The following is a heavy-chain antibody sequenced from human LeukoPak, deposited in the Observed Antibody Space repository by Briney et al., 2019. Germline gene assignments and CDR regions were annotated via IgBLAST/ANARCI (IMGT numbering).Heavy chain of an antibody. V-gene: IGHV3-53*01. CDR1: GFTVSIND. CDR2: LYSDGNT. J-gene: IGHJ4*02. CDR3: ARGVEPLAANTLAY. D-gene: IGHD1-14*01. Sequence: GGSLRLSCAASGFTVSINDMTWVRQAPGKGLEWVSVLYSDGNTKYADSVQGRFTISRDNSKNTLYLEMNSLSTDDTAVYYCARGVEPLAANTLAYWGQGTLVTVSS.